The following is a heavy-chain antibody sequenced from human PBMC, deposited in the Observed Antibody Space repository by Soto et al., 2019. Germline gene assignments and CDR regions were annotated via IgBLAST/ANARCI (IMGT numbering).Heavy chain of an antibody. CDR2: MYYGGRT. CDR1: GGSISSYY. D-gene: IGHD2-15*01. V-gene: IGHV4-59*08. J-gene: IGHJ5*02. CDR3: ARGTPSPLIVRSSRGPWFVP. Sequence: QVQLQQSGPGLVKSSETLSLTCTVSGGSISSYYWSWIRQPPGKGLEWIGYMYYGGRTNYNPSLKSRVTISVDPSKMQVSLKLSSVTAADTAVYFCARGTPSPLIVRSSRGPWFVPWGQGTLVTVSS.